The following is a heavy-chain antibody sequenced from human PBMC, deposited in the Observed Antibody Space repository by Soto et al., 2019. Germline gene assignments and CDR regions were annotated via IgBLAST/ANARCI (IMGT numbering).Heavy chain of an antibody. D-gene: IGHD3-3*01. Sequence: ASVKVSCKASGYTFTGYYMHWVRQAPGQGLEWMGWINPNSGGTNYAQKFQGRVTMTRDTSISTTYMELSRLRSDDTAVYYCARTPRYYDFWSGHRDYYGMDVWGQGTTVTVSS. J-gene: IGHJ6*02. V-gene: IGHV1-2*02. CDR1: GYTFTGYY. CDR2: INPNSGGT. CDR3: ARTPRYYDFWSGHRDYYGMDV.